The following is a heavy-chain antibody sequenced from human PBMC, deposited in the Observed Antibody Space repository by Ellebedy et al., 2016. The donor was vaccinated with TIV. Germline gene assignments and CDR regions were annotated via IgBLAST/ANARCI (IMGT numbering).Heavy chain of an antibody. Sequence: GGSLRLSCVASGFSFCSYWMSWVRQAPGKGLEWVANIYQDGSTQYYVDSVKGRFTISRDNAKNSLFLQMNSLRVEDTAVYYCARRGSYGDYAVQVNSWSDRWGRGTLVSVSS. V-gene: IGHV3-7*01. CDR3: ARRGSYGDYAVQVNSWSDR. CDR2: IYQDGSTQ. J-gene: IGHJ5*02. CDR1: GFSFCSYW. D-gene: IGHD3-16*01.